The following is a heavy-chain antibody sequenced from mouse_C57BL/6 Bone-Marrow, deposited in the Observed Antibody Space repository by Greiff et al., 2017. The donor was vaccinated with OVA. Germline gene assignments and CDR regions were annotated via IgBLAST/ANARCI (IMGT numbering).Heavy chain of an antibody. V-gene: IGHV1-26*01. J-gene: IGHJ3*01. CDR3: ASEHGAWFAY. CDR2: INPNNGGT. CDR1: GYTFTDYY. Sequence: EVQLQQSGPELVKPGASVKISCKASGYTFTDYYMNWVKQSHGKSLEWIGDINPNNGGTSYNQKFKGKATLTVDKSSSTAYMELRSLTSEDSAVYYCASEHGAWFAYWGQGTLVTVSA.